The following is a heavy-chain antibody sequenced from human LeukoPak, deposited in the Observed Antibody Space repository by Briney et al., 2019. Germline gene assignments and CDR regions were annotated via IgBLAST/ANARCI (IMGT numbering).Heavy chain of an antibody. D-gene: IGHD2-2*01. CDR3: ARDQSDVVVVPADGYYYGMDV. CDR2: IKQDGSEK. J-gene: IGHJ6*02. CDR1: GFTFSSYW. V-gene: IGHV3-7*01. Sequence: PGGTLRLSCAASGFTFSSYWMSWVRQAPGKGLEWMANIKQDGSEKYYVASVKGRFTISRDNAKTSLYLQMSSLRAEDTAVYYCARDQSDVVVVPADGYYYGMDVWGQGTTVTVSS.